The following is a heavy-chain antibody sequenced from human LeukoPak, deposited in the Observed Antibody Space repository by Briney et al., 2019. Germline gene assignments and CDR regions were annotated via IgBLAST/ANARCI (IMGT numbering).Heavy chain of an antibody. D-gene: IGHD5-18*01. CDR3: VSARGDTVHFDY. CDR1: GYTFTGYY. V-gene: IGHV1-2*04. J-gene: IGHJ4*01. CDR2: VNPNSGGT. Sequence: GASVKVSCKASGYTFTGYYLHWVRQAPGQGLEWMGWVNPNSGGTNYAQKSQGWVTMTRETSIRTADTKRRRLRSVGTAGYYCVSARGDTVHFDYWRQRPLVTASS.